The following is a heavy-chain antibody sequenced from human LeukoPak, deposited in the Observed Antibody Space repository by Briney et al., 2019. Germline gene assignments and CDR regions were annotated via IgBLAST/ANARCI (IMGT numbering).Heavy chain of an antibody. CDR1: GYIFTTYW. V-gene: IGHV5-51*01. CDR2: IYPGDSDT. D-gene: IGHD4-11*01. J-gene: IGHJ4*02. Sequence: GESLKISCKGSGYIFTTYWIAWVRQMPGKGLEWMGIIYPGDSDTRCSPSFQGQVTISADKSISTAYLQWSSLKASDTAMYYCARLVTSYFDYWGQGTLVTVSS. CDR3: ARLVTSYFDY.